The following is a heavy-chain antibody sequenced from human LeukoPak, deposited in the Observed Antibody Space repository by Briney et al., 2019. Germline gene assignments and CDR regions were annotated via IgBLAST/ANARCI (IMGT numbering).Heavy chain of an antibody. Sequence: SETLSLTCTVSGGSISSYYWSWIRQPPGKGLEWIGYIYYSGSTNYNPSLKSRVTISVDTSKNQFSLKLSSVTAADTAVYYCARGTMTTAFWWFDPWGQGTLVTVSS. D-gene: IGHD4-17*01. CDR2: IYYSGST. CDR3: ARGTMTTAFWWFDP. V-gene: IGHV4-59*01. J-gene: IGHJ5*02. CDR1: GGSISSYY.